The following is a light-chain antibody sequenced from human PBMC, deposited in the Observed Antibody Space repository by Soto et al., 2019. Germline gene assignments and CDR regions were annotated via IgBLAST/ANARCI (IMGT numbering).Light chain of an antibody. CDR1: SSDVGGYNY. V-gene: IGLV2-14*01. Sequence: QSVLTQPASVSGSPGQSITISCTGTSSDVGGYNYVSWYQQHPGKAPKLMIYDVSNRPSGVSNRFSGSKSGNTASLTISGLQAEEEANYSCSSYTSSSTKVFGTGTKVTVL. J-gene: IGLJ1*01. CDR3: SSYTSSSTKV. CDR2: DVS.